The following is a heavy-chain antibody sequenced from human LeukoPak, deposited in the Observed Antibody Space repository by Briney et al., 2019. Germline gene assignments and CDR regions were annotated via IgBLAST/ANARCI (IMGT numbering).Heavy chain of an antibody. CDR2: ISYDGSNK. J-gene: IGHJ4*02. Sequence: GGSLRLSCAASGFTFSSSGMHWVRQAPGKGLEWVAVISYDGSNKYYADSVKGRFTFSRDNSKNTLYLQMNSLRAEDTAVYYCAKEYCSNSVCHSLDYWGQGTLVTVSS. V-gene: IGHV3-30*18. CDR1: GFTFSSSG. D-gene: IGHD2-8*01. CDR3: AKEYCSNSVCHSLDY.